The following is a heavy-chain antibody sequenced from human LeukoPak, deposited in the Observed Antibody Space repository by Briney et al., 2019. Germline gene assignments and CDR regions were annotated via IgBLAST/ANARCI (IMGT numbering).Heavy chain of an antibody. D-gene: IGHD3-10*01. V-gene: IGHV4-38-2*02. CDR1: GYSISSGYY. CDR3: ARDGSGSYYNGWFDP. Sequence: SETLSLTCTVSGYSISSGYYWGWIRQPPGKGLEWIGSIYHSGSTYYNPSLKSRVTMSVDTSKNQLSLKLSSVTAADTAVYYCARDGSGSYYNGWFDPWGQGTLVTVSS. CDR2: IYHSGST. J-gene: IGHJ5*02.